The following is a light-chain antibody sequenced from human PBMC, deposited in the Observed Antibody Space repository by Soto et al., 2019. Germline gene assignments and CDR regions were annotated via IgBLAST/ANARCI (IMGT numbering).Light chain of an antibody. CDR3: QQYNVWPLT. CDR2: VAS. V-gene: IGKV3-15*01. Sequence: IVMTQSPSTLSVSPGERATLSCRASPSVSSNLAWYQQKPGQTPKLLIYVASTRATGIPARFSGSGSGTEFKFTISSLQSEDFAVYYCQQYNVWPLTFGGGTKVEFK. CDR1: PSVSSN. J-gene: IGKJ4*01.